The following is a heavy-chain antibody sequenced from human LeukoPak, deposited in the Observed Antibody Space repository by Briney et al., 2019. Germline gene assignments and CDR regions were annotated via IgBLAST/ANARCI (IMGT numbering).Heavy chain of an antibody. CDR3: AKGSRYFDPQWLSW. CDR1: GFTFSSYA. V-gene: IGHV3-23*01. J-gene: IGHJ4*02. CDR2: ISGSGDNT. Sequence: GGSLRLSCAASGFTFSSYAMSWVRQAPGKGLEWVSGISGSGDNTYYADSVKGRFIISRDNSKNTLYVQMNSLRAEDTAVYYCAKGSRYFDPQWLSWWGQGTLVTVSS. D-gene: IGHD3-9*01.